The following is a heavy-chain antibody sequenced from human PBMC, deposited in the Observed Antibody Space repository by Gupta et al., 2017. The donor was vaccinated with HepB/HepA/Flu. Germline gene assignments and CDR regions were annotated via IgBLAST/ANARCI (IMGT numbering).Heavy chain of an antibody. V-gene: IGHV3-73*02. J-gene: IGHJ6*03. CDR1: GFTFSGSA. Sequence: EVQLVESGGGLVQLGGSLKLSCAASGFTFSGSAMHWVRQAAGKGLEWVGRIRSKANSYATAYAAAVKGRFTISRDDSKKTAYLQMNSLKTEDTAVYYYTRNDDGDYYYMDVGGKGTTVTVSS. D-gene: IGHD4-17*01. CDR3: TRNDDGDYYYMDV. CDR2: IRSKANSYAT.